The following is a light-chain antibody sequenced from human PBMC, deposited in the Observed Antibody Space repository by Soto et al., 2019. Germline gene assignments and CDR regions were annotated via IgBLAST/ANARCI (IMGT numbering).Light chain of an antibody. CDR3: QHYNSSPYT. J-gene: IGKJ2*01. V-gene: IGKV1-5*01. Sequence: DIQMTQSPSTLSASVGDRVTITCRASQSISSWLAWYQQKPGKAPNLLIYDASSLESGVPSRFSGSRSGTEFTLTISSLQPDDFATYYCQHYNSSPYTFGQGTKLEIK. CDR2: DAS. CDR1: QSISSW.